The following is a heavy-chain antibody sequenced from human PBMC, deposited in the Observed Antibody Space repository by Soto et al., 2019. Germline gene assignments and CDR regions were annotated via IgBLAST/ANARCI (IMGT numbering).Heavy chain of an antibody. CDR1: VGSISSTTYY. CDR2: IYYSGST. Sequence: SETLSLTCTVSVGSISSTTYYWGWMRQPPGKGLEWIGSIYYSGSTYDNPSLKSRVTISVDTSKNQFSLKLSSVTAADTAVYYCARLSYDSRGDYWFDPWGQGTLVTVSS. V-gene: IGHV4-39*01. J-gene: IGHJ5*02. D-gene: IGHD3-22*01. CDR3: ARLSYDSRGDYWFDP.